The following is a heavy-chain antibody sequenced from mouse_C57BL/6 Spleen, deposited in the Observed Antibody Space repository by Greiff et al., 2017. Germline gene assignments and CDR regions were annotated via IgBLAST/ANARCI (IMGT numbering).Heavy chain of an antibody. V-gene: IGHV1-64*01. J-gene: IGHJ1*03. CDR2: IHPNSGST. Sequence: VQLQQPGAALVKPGASVMLSCKASGYTFTSYWMHWVMQRPGQGLEWIGLIHPNSGSTNYNEKFKSKATLTVDKSSSTAYMQRSSLTSEDSAVYYCARGTGDLYFDVWGTGTTVTVSS. D-gene: IGHD4-1*01. CDR3: ARGTGDLYFDV. CDR1: GYTFTSYW.